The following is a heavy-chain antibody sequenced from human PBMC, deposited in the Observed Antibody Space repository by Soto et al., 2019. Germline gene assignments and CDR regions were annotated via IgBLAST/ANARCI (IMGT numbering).Heavy chain of an antibody. V-gene: IGHV3-23*01. CDR1: GFTFSSYA. CDR3: AKDIMAHEWSPTGDLAYYGMDV. CDR2: ISGSGGST. Sequence: GGSLRLSCAASGFTFSSYAMSWVRQAPGKGLEWVSAISGSGGSTYYADSVKGRFTISRDNSKNTLYLQMNSLRAEDTAVYYCAKDIMAHEWSPTGDLAYYGMDVWGQGTTVTVSS. J-gene: IGHJ6*02. D-gene: IGHD3-3*01.